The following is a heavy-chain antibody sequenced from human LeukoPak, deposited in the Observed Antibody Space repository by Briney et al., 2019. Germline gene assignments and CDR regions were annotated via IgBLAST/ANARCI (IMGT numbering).Heavy chain of an antibody. V-gene: IGHV4-39*01. D-gene: IGHD6-13*01. CDR1: GGSISSSSYY. CDR2: IYYSGST. Sequence: SETLSLTCTASGGSISSSSYYWGWIRQPPGKGLEWIGSIYYSGSTYYNPSLKSRVTISVDTSKNQFSLKLSSVTAADTAVYYCARRLAGTEDYWGQGTLVTVSS. CDR3: ARRLAGTEDY. J-gene: IGHJ4*02.